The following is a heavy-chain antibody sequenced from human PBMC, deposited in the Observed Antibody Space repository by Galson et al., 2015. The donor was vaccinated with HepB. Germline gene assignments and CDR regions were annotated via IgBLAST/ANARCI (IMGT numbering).Heavy chain of an antibody. D-gene: IGHD1-14*01. CDR2: INAGNGNT. CDR3: ARAPRTGLGLDY. Sequence: SVKVSCKASGYTFTSYAMHWVRQAPGQRLEWMGWINAGNGNTKYSQKFQGRVTITRDTSASTAYMELSSLRSEDTAVYYCARAPRTGLGLDYWGQGTLATVSS. CDR1: GYTFTSYA. V-gene: IGHV1-3*01. J-gene: IGHJ4*02.